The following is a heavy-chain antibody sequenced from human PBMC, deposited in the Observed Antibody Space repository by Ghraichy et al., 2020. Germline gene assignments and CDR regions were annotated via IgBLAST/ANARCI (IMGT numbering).Heavy chain of an antibody. V-gene: IGHV4-61*09. J-gene: IGHJ4*02. CDR1: GGSISSGTYY. CDR2: IFTSGSS. Sequence: SETLSLTCSVSGGSISSGTYYWSWIRQPAGKGLEWVGYIFTSGSSEYSPSLRGRVTMSVDTSRNQFSLKLSSVTAADTAVYYCARVGPLGYCASISCYVIYYWGQVTLVTVSS. D-gene: IGHD2-2*01. CDR3: ARVGPLGYCASISCYVIYY.